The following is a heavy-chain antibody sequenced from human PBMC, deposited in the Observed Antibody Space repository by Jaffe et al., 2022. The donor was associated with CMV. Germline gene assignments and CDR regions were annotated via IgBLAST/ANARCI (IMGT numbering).Heavy chain of an antibody. CDR1: GFTFSDYC. CDR3: ARDRKELASGGVYSGMDV. Sequence: QVQVVESGGGLVKPGGSLRLSCAASGFTFSDYCMSWIRQTPGKGLEWLSYISTRGSTIYYADSVKGRFTISRDNANNSLYLQMNSLRVEDTAVYYCARDRKELASGGVYSGMDVWGQGTTVTVSS. CDR2: ISTRGSTI. J-gene: IGHJ6*02. D-gene: IGHD3-10*01. V-gene: IGHV3-11*01.